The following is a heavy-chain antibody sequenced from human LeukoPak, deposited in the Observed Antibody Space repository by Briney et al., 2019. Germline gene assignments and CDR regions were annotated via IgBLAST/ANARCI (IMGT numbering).Heavy chain of an antibody. CDR1: GDSVSSNSAA. Sequence: SQTLSLTCAISGDSVSSNSAAWNWIRQSPSRGLEWLGRTYYRSKWYNEFAGSVKSRITINPDTSKNQFSLQLNSVTPEDTAVYYCARQYNWNPHPYFDYWGQGTLVTVSS. V-gene: IGHV6-1*01. CDR2: TYYRSKWYN. D-gene: IGHD1-20*01. CDR3: ARQYNWNPHPYFDY. J-gene: IGHJ4*02.